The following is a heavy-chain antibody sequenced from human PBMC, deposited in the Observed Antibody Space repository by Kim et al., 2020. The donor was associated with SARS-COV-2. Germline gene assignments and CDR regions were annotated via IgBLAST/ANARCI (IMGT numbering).Heavy chain of an antibody. CDR1: GFTFSNNA. V-gene: IGHV3-23*01. CDR3: ASQQLVMENWFDP. D-gene: IGHD6-13*01. J-gene: IGHJ5*02. Sequence: GGSLRLSCAASGFTFSNNAMSWVRQAPGKGLEWVSTISGASGNTYYADSVKGRFTISRDNSKNALYLQMNSLRAKDTAVYYCASQQLVMENWFDPWGQGTLVTVSS. CDR2: ISGASGNT.